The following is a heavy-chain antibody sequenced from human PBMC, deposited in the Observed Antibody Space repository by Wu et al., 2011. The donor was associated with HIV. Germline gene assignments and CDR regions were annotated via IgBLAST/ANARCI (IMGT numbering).Heavy chain of an antibody. D-gene: IGHD3-10*01. CDR2: MNPNRGNT. Sequence: QVQLVQSGAEVKKPGASVKVSCKASGYTLTSYDINWVRQATGQGLEWMGWMNPNRGNTGYAQKFQGRVTITRNTSISTAYMELSSLRSEDTAVYYCASSRYGSGSYWEGQRNDAFDIWGQGTMVTVSS. CDR3: ASSRYGSGSYWEGQRNDAFDI. CDR1: GYTLTSYD. J-gene: IGHJ3*02. V-gene: IGHV1-8*03.